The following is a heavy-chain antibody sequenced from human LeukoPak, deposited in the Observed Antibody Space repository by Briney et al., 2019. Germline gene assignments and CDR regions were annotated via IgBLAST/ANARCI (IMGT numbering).Heavy chain of an antibody. D-gene: IGHD5-12*01. CDR1: GFTFSSYS. V-gene: IGHV3-21*01. Sequence: GGSLRLSCAASGFTFSSYSMNWVRQAPGKGLEWVSSISSSSSYIYYADSVKGRFTISRDNAKNSLYLQMNSLRAEDTAVYYCARDRRGATIFFNDWFDPWGQGTLVTVSS. CDR2: ISSSSSYI. J-gene: IGHJ5*02. CDR3: ARDRRGATIFFNDWFDP.